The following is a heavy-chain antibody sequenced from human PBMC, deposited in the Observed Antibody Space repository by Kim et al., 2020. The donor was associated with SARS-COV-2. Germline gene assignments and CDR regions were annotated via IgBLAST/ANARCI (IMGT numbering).Heavy chain of an antibody. J-gene: IGHJ4*02. CDR3: AKDLRSRRYSYGPFDY. V-gene: IGHV3-23*01. Sequence: SAKGRCTISRDNSKNTLYLQMNSLRAEDTAVYYCAKDLRSRRYSYGPFDYWGQGTLVTVSS. D-gene: IGHD5-18*01.